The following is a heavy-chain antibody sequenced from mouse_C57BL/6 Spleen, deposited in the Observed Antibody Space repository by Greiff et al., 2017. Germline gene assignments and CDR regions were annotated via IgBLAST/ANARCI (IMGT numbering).Heavy chain of an antibody. J-gene: IGHJ3*01. D-gene: IGHD2-3*01. CDR2: IDPSDSYT. V-gene: IGHV1-69*01. CDR3: ARLNDGYYAY. CDR1: GYTFTSYW. Sequence: VQLQQPGAELVMPGASVKLSCKASGYTFTSYWMHWVKQRPGQGLEWIGEIDPSDSYTNYNQKFKGKSTLTVDKSSSTAYMQLSSLTSEDSAVYDCARLNDGYYAYWGQGTLVTVSA.